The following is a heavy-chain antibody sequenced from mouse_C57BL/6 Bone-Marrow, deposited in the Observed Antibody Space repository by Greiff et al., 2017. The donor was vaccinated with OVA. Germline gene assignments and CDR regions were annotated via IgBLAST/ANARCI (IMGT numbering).Heavy chain of an antibody. J-gene: IGHJ3*01. D-gene: IGHD2-4*01. Sequence: EVMLVESGGDLVKPGGSLKLSCAASGFTFSSYGMSWVRQTPDKRLEWVATISSGGSYTYYPDSVKGRFTISRDNAKNTLYLQMSSLKSEDTAMYYCARLYDYDWFAYGGQGTLVTVSA. V-gene: IGHV5-6*01. CDR2: ISSGGSYT. CDR1: GFTFSSYG. CDR3: ARLYDYDWFAY.